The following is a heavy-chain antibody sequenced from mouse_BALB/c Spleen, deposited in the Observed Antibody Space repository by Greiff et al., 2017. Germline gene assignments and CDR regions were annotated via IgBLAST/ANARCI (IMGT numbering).Heavy chain of an antibody. CDR2: IDPSDSYT. D-gene: IGHD2-2*01. CDR3: ARYGYDGWYFDV. V-gene: IGHV1-69*02. Sequence: QVQLQQPGAELVKPGASVKLSCKASGYTFTSYWMHWVKQRPGQGLEWIGEIDPSDSYTNYNQKFKGKATLTVDKSSSTAYMQLSSLTSEDSAVYYCARYGYDGWYFDVWGAGTTVTVSS. J-gene: IGHJ1*01. CDR1: GYTFTSYW.